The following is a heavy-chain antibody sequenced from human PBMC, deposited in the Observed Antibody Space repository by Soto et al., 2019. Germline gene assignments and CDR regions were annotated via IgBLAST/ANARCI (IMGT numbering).Heavy chain of an antibody. D-gene: IGHD2-2*01. CDR2: TSYDGSTN. V-gene: IGHV3-30-3*01. CDR3: ARDRRYCSGTTCYQTHYYFYGMDV. Sequence: QVQLVESGGGVVQPGGSLRLSCAASEFALSNYAMHWVRQAPGKGLEWVALTSYDGSTNYYADSVKGRFTISRDNSKNTLYLRLNSLRVEDSAVFFCARDRRYCSGTTCYQTHYYFYGMDVWGQGTTVTVS. CDR1: EFALSNYA. J-gene: IGHJ6*02.